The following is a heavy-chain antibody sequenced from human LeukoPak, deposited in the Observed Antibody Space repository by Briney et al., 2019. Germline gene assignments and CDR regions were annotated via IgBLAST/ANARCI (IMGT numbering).Heavy chain of an antibody. CDR3: TRDEWVAATLRWIY. CDR1: GFSFSNYW. CDR2: IKQDGSEL. D-gene: IGHD2-15*01. J-gene: IGHJ4*02. V-gene: IGHV3-7*01. Sequence: PGGSLRLSCAASGFSFSNYWMSWVRQAPGKGLEWVANIKQDGSELHYADSVEGRFTISRDNAKSSLYLQMNSLRAEDTAVYFCTRDEWVAATLRWIYWGQGTLVTVSS.